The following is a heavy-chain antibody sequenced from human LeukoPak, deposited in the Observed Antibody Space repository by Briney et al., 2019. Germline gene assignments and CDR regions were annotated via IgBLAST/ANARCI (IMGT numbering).Heavy chain of an antibody. CDR2: IYTSGST. D-gene: IGHD1-7*01. V-gene: IGHV4-61*02. CDR3: AREDPPYNWSYHIDY. J-gene: IGHJ4*02. CDR1: GGAISSGSYY. Sequence: SQTLSLTCTVSGGAISSGSYYWSWIRQPAGKGLEWIGRIYTSGSTNYNPSLKSRVTISVDTSKNQFSLKLSSVTAADTAVYYCAREDPPYNWSYHIDYWGQGTLVTVSS.